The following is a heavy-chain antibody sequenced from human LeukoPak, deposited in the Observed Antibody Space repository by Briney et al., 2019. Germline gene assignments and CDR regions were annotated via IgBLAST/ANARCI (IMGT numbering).Heavy chain of an antibody. CDR1: GGSISSYY. J-gene: IGHJ6*03. CDR3: ARDQVVVVAATYYYYMDV. D-gene: IGHD2-15*01. CDR2: IYYSGST. V-gene: IGHV4-59*01. Sequence: SETLSLTCTVSGGSISSYYWSWIRQPPGKGLEWIGYIYYSGSTNYNPSLKSRVTISVDTSKNQFSLKLSSVTAADTAVYYCARDQVVVVAATYYYYMDVWGKGTTVTVSS.